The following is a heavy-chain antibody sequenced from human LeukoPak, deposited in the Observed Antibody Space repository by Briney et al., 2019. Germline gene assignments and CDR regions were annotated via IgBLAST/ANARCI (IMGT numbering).Heavy chain of an antibody. CDR2: ISYDGSNK. CDR1: GFTFSSYA. D-gene: IGHD5-12*01. CDR3: ARAPVGGYAIFDY. J-gene: IGHJ4*02. V-gene: IGHV3-30-3*01. Sequence: PGGSLRLSCAASGFTFSSYAMHWVRQAPGKGLEWVAVISYDGSNKYYADSVKGRFTISRDNSKNTLYLQMNSLRAEDTAVYYCARAPVGGYAIFDYWGQGTLVTVSS.